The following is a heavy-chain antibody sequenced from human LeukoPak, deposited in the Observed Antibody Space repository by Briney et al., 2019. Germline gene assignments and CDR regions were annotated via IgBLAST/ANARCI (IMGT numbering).Heavy chain of an antibody. Sequence: SETLSLTCAVSGVSISTNTWWSWVRQSPGKGLEWIGQTSHDGNANYTPSLKSRVTISVDKSKNQLSLKLNTVTAADSAVYYCAKHGGRYFDSWGQGTLVTVSS. CDR1: GVSISTNTW. CDR2: TSHDGNA. D-gene: IGHD4-23*01. J-gene: IGHJ4*02. V-gene: IGHV4-4*02. CDR3: AKHGGRYFDS.